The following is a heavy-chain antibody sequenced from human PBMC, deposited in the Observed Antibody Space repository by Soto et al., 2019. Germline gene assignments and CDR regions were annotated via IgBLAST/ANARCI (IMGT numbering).Heavy chain of an antibody. Sequence: PSETLSLTCTVSGGSISSYYWSWIRQPAGKGLEWIGRIYTSGSTNYNPSLKSRVTMSVDTSKNQFSLKLSSVTAADTAVYYCARDLPIAAAGTPLDPWGQGTLVTVSS. J-gene: IGHJ5*02. CDR2: IYTSGST. D-gene: IGHD6-13*01. CDR3: ARDLPIAAAGTPLDP. CDR1: GGSISSYY. V-gene: IGHV4-4*07.